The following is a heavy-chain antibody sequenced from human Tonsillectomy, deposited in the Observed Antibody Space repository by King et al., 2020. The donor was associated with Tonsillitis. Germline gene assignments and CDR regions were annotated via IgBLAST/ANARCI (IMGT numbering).Heavy chain of an antibody. CDR2: ISGSGGGT. CDR3: ARVVGYSSRGGVDY. V-gene: IGHV3-23*04. CDR1: GFTFSSYA. J-gene: IGHJ4*02. Sequence: VQLVESGGGLVQPGGSLRLSCAASGFTFSSYAMSWVRQAPGKGLECVSPISGSGGGTYYGDSVKGRFTISRDNSKNTLYLQMNSLRAEDTAVYYCARVVGYSSRGGVDYWGQGTLVTVSS. D-gene: IGHD5-18*01.